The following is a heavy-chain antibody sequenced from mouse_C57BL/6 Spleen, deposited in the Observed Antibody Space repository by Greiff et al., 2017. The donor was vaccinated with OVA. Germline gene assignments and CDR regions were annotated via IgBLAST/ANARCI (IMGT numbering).Heavy chain of an antibody. CDR3: ARGLDYSNYEAY. CDR2: INPNNGGT. Sequence: VQLKQSGPELVKPGASVKIPCKASGYTFTDYNMDWVKQSHGKSLEWIGDINPNNGGTIYNQKFKGKATLTVDKSSSTAYMELRSLTSEDTAVYYCARGLDYSNYEAYWGQGTLVTVSA. V-gene: IGHV1-18*01. J-gene: IGHJ3*01. CDR1: GYTFTDYN. D-gene: IGHD2-5*01.